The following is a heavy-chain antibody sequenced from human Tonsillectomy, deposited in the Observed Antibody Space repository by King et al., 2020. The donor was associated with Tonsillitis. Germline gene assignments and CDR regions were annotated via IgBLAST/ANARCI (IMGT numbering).Heavy chain of an antibody. V-gene: IGHV1-18*01. Sequence: VQLVESGAEVKKPGASVKVSCKASGYTFTTYGISWVRQAPGQGLEWMGWISAYNGNTKFARKLQGRVTMTTDTSTSTAYMELRSLRSDDTAVYYCAREPLAVGTYLTGFDPWGQGTLVTVSS. CDR2: ISAYNGNT. J-gene: IGHJ5*02. D-gene: IGHD6-13*01. CDR3: AREPLAVGTYLTGFDP. CDR1: GYTFTTYG.